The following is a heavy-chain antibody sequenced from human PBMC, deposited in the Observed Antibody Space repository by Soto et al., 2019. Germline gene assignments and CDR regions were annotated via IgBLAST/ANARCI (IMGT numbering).Heavy chain of an antibody. V-gene: IGHV3-15*07. J-gene: IGHJ6*04. CDR1: GFTFGNAW. D-gene: IGHD2-2*01. CDR3: TTDAYCSSASCYAPDYFYVMEF. CDR2: IKSKTDGGTT. Sequence: PGGSLRLSSTAVGFTFGNAWMNWIRQAQGKGLEWVVRIKSKTDGGTTDYAAPVKGRFTISRDDSKNTLYLQMNSLKTEDTAVYYCTTDAYCSSASCYAPDYFYVMEFWGKGTTVNVSS.